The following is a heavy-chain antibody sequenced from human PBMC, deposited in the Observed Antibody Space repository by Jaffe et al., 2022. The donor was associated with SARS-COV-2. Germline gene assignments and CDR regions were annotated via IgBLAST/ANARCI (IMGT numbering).Heavy chain of an antibody. CDR1: KFTFSSYW. CDR2: VNSDESST. CDR3: ARVGLSFGAGMDV. J-gene: IGHJ6*02. D-gene: IGHD3-16*01. Sequence: EVQLVESGGGLVQPGGSLRLSCAASKFTFSSYWMHWVRQAPGKGLVWVSRVNSDESSTTYADSVKGRFTISRDNAKSTLYLQMNSLRADDTAVYYCARVGLSFGAGMDVWGQGTTVTVSS. V-gene: IGHV3-74*01.